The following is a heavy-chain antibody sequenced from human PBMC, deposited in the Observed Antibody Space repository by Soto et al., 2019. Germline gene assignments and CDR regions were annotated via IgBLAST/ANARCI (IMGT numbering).Heavy chain of an antibody. CDR1: GFTFSTYW. J-gene: IGHJ4*02. CDR3: ARDPYNTHKSVHFDY. D-gene: IGHD1-20*01. CDR2: INGDGSIT. V-gene: IGHV3-74*01. Sequence: GGSLRLSCVASGFTFSTYWMDWVRQVPGKGPVWVSRINGDGSITTYADSVKGRFTISRDNAKNTLSLQMNSLRAEDTALYYCARDPYNTHKSVHFDYWGQGTLVTVSS.